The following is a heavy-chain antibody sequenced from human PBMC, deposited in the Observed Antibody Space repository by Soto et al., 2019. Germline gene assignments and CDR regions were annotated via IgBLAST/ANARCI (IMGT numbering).Heavy chain of an antibody. V-gene: IGHV3-33*01. J-gene: IGHJ4*02. CDR2: IWYDGSKK. Sequence: ESGGGVVQPGRSLRLSCAASGFSFNNYGMHWVRQAPGKGVEWVAVIWYDGSKKYYADSVRGRFAISRDNSKNTLYLQMNSLRVEDTAVYYCARDAVDQGFDYWGQGTLVTVSS. CDR1: GFSFNNYG. CDR3: ARDAVDQGFDY. D-gene: IGHD5-12*01.